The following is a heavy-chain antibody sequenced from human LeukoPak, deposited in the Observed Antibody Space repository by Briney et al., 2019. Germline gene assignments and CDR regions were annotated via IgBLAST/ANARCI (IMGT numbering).Heavy chain of an antibody. Sequence: GGSLRLSCAASGFTFSSYAMSWVRQAPGKGLEWVSAISGSGGSTYYADSVKGRFTISRDNSKNTLCLQMNSLRAEDTAVYYCAKDRYSYGYTDAFDIWGQGTMVTVSS. CDR2: ISGSGGST. V-gene: IGHV3-23*01. CDR1: GFTFSSYA. D-gene: IGHD5-18*01. CDR3: AKDRYSYGYTDAFDI. J-gene: IGHJ3*02.